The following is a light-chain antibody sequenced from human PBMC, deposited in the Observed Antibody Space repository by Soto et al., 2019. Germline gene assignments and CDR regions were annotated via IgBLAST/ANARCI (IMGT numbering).Light chain of an antibody. CDR2: EGT. Sequence: QAVLTKPASVYGAPGQSMTISCTGTISYVGSYNFVSWYQQYPGKVPKLMIYEGTKRPSGVSNRFSGSKSGNTASLTISGLQAEDEADYYCFSYAGSTYVFGTGTKVNVL. CDR1: ISYVGSYNF. V-gene: IGLV2-23*01. J-gene: IGLJ1*01. CDR3: FSYAGSTYV.